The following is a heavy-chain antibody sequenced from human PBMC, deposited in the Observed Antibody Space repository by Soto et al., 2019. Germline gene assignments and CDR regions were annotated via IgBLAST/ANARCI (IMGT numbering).Heavy chain of an antibody. Sequence: QVQLVESGGGVVQPGRSLRLSCAASGFTFSSYGMHWGRQAPGKGLEWVAVIWYDGSNKYYADSVKGRFTISRDNSKNTLYLHMNSLRAEDTAVYYCASDYEKQVVAQWYYYYGMDVWGQGTTVTVSS. V-gene: IGHV3-33*01. CDR1: GFTFSSYG. CDR2: IWYDGSNK. CDR3: ASDYEKQVVAQWYYYYGMDV. J-gene: IGHJ6*02. D-gene: IGHD2-15*01.